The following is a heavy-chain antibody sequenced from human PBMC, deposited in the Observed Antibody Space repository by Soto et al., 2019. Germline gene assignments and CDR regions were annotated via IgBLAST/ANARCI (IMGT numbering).Heavy chain of an antibody. D-gene: IGHD3-16*02. CDR1: GGSISSGGYY. CDR3: ARSQTGLKYYDDLWGIYLYPLGMDV. J-gene: IGHJ6*01. Sequence: SETLSLTCTVSGGSISSGGYYWSWIRQHPGKGLEWIGYIYYSGSTYYNPSLKSRVTISVDTSKNQFSLKLSSVTAADTAVYYCARSQTGLKYYDDLWGIYLYPLGMDVWQQGPTLIVAS. V-gene: IGHV4-31*03. CDR2: IYYSGST.